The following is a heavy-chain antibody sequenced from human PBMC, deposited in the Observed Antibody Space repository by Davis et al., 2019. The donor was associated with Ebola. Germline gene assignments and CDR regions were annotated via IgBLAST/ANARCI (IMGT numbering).Heavy chain of an antibody. CDR2: IIPIFGTA. V-gene: IGHV1-69*13. J-gene: IGHJ5*02. Sequence: SVKVSCKASGRTFSSYAISWVRQAPGQGLEWMGGIIPIFGTANYAQKFQGRVTITADESTSTAYMELSSLRSEDTAVYYCARTPETRHRDNWFDPWGQGTLVTVSS. CDR1: GRTFSSYA. CDR3: ARTPETRHRDNWFDP. D-gene: IGHD6-6*01.